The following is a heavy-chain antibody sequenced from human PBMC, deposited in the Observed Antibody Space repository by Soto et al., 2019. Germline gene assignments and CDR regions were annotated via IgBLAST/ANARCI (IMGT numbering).Heavy chain of an antibody. V-gene: IGHV3-30*02. J-gene: IGHJ5*02. CDR1: GFTFYTYG. Sequence: GGSLRLSCAASGFTFYTYGMHWVRQVPGKGLQWVAIIWYDGGTKYYADSVRGRFTVSRDNSKNTLYLQMNSLRAEDTAVYYCAREVIAARPGWFDPWGQGTLVTVSS. CDR3: AREVIAARPGWFDP. D-gene: IGHD6-6*01. CDR2: IWYDGGTK.